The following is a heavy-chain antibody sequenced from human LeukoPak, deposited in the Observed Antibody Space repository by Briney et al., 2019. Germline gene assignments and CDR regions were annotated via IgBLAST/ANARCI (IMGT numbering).Heavy chain of an antibody. J-gene: IGHJ6*02. Sequence: GGSLRLSCAASGFTFSSYAMSWVRQAPGKGLEWVSAISGSGGSTYYADSVKGRFTISRDNSKNTLYLQMNSLRAEDTAVYYCAREPSYYDFWSGSYYYYGMDVWGQGTTVTVSS. CDR3: AREPSYYDFWSGSYYYYGMDV. D-gene: IGHD3-3*01. CDR2: ISGSGGST. V-gene: IGHV3-23*01. CDR1: GFTFSSYA.